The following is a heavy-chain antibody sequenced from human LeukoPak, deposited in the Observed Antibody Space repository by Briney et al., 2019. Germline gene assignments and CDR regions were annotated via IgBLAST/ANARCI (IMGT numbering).Heavy chain of an antibody. CDR2: INPTRGDT. V-gene: IGHV1-2*02. CDR1: GFPFTGHY. J-gene: IGHJ3*02. D-gene: IGHD3-22*01. Sequence: ASVKVSCKSSGFPFTGHYMHWVRQAPGQGLEWIGYINPTRGDTYYSEKFRGRVTMTRDTSIRTAYMELNRLSSDDTAVYFCTRDHNYYYDSSSYVDDALDIWGHGTMVTVFS. CDR3: TRDHNYYYDSSSYVDDALDI.